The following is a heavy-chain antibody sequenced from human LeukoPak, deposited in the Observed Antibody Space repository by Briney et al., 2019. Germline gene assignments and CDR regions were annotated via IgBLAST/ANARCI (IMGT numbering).Heavy chain of an antibody. CDR2: ISAYNGNT. D-gene: IGHD3-9*01. Sequence: GASVKVSCKASGYTFTSYGISWVRQAPGQGLEWMGWISAYNGNTNYAQKLQGRVTMTTDTSTSTAYMELRSLRSDDTAVYYCARDHYDVLIGYGNWFAPWGQGTLVTVSS. V-gene: IGHV1-18*01. CDR3: ARDHYDVLIGYGNWFAP. CDR1: GYTFTSYG. J-gene: IGHJ5*02.